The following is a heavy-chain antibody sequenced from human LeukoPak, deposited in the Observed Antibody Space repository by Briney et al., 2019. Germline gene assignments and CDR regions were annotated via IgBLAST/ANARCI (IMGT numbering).Heavy chain of an antibody. V-gene: IGHV4-59*01. J-gene: IGHJ6*03. CDR1: GGSISSYY. D-gene: IGHD4-23*01. CDR3: AKGGNIYYMDV. Sequence: PSETLSLTCSVSGGSISSYYWNWIRQPPGKGLEWIGNIHYSGSTNYNPSLKSRVTISVDTSKNQFSLKLSSVTAADTAVYYCAKGGNIYYMDVWGKGTTVTVSS. CDR2: IHYSGST.